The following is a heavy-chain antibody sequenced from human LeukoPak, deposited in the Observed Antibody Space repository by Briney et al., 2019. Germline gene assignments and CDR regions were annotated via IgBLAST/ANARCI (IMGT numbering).Heavy chain of an antibody. Sequence: RASVKVSCKASGYTFTSYGISWVRQAPGQGLEWMGWISAYNGNTNYAQKLQGRVTMTTDTSTSTAYMELRSLRSDDTAVYCCARVHMVRGNLFDPWGQRTLVTVSS. CDR2: ISAYNGNT. D-gene: IGHD3-10*01. J-gene: IGHJ5*02. CDR1: GYTFTSYG. CDR3: ARVHMVRGNLFDP. V-gene: IGHV1-18*01.